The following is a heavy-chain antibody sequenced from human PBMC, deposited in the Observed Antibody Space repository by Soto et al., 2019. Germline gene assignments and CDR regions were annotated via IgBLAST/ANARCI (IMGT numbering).Heavy chain of an antibody. CDR3: ARQAPNSSSWNERYYFDY. Sequence: SETLSLTCTVSGGSISSSSYYWGWIRQPPGKGLEWIGSIYYSGSTYYNPSLKSRVTISVDTSKNQFSLKLSSVTAADTAVYYCARQAPNSSSWNERYYFDYWGQGTLVTVSS. CDR1: GGSISSSSYY. V-gene: IGHV4-39*01. D-gene: IGHD6-13*01. CDR2: IYYSGST. J-gene: IGHJ4*02.